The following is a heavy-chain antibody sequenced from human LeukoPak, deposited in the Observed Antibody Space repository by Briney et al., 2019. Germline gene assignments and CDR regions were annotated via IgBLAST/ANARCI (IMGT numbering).Heavy chain of an antibody. D-gene: IGHD2-2*01. CDR1: GSSISSGYY. Sequence: PSETLSLTCAVSGSSISSGYYWGWIRQPPGKGLEWIGSIYHGGTTYYNPSLKSRVTISVDTSKNQFSLKLSSVTAADTAVYYCARHRAICSSTSCYRSHFDYWGQGTLVTVSS. CDR3: ARHRAICSSTSCYRSHFDY. CDR2: IYHGGTT. V-gene: IGHV4-38-2*01. J-gene: IGHJ4*02.